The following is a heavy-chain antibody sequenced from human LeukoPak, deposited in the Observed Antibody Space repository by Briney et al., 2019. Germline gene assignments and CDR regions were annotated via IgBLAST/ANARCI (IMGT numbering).Heavy chain of an antibody. CDR3: ARDRPRRRGYSYGYYYYMDV. CDR1: GGSFSGYY. CDR2: IYYSEST. D-gene: IGHD5-18*01. J-gene: IGHJ6*03. V-gene: IGHV4-34*01. Sequence: PSETLSLTCAVYGGSFSGYYWSWLRQPPGKGLEWIGSIYYSESTYQNPSLKSRVTISVDTSKNQFSLKLSSVTAADTTVYYCARDRPRRRGYSYGYYYYMDVWGKGTTVTVSS.